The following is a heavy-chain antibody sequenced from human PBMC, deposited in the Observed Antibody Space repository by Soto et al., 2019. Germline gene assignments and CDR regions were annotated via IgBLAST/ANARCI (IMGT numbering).Heavy chain of an antibody. J-gene: IGHJ4*02. V-gene: IGHV4-59*01. D-gene: IGHD3-10*01. CDR1: GGSISNYY. CDR3: ARVVPSWFGELEQSYFFDY. Sequence: KASETLSLTCTVSGGSISNYYWNWIRQPPGKGLEWIGDFYYSGSTNFNPSLKSRVTISGDTSKNQFSLKLTSVTAADTAVYYCARVVPSWFGELEQSYFFDYWGQGTLVTVSS. CDR2: FYYSGST.